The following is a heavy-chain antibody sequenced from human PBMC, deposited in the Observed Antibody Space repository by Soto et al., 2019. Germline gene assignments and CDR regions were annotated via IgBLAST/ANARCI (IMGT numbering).Heavy chain of an antibody. J-gene: IGHJ3*02. CDR1: GFTFSNAW. D-gene: IGHD5-12*01. CDR2: IKSKTDGGTT. Sequence: EVQLVESGGGLVKPGGSLRLSCAASGFTFSNAWMSWVRQAPGKGLEWVGRIKSKTDGGTTDYAAPVKGRFTISRDDSKTTLYLQMNSLKTEDTAVYYCTTDGYNTDAFDIWGQGTMVTVSS. CDR3: TTDGYNTDAFDI. V-gene: IGHV3-15*01.